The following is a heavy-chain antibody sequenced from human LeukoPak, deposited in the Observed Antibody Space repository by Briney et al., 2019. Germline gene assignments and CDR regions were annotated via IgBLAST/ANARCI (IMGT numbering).Heavy chain of an antibody. Sequence: SETLSLTCAVSGGSFSGYYWSWIRQPPGKGLEWIGEINHSGSTNYNPSLKSQVTISVDTSKNQFSLKLSSVTAADTAVYYCARGTWYYGSGPHRRFDPWGQGTLVTVSS. V-gene: IGHV4-34*01. CDR3: ARGTWYYGSGPHRRFDP. J-gene: IGHJ5*02. D-gene: IGHD3-10*01. CDR2: INHSGST. CDR1: GGSFSGYY.